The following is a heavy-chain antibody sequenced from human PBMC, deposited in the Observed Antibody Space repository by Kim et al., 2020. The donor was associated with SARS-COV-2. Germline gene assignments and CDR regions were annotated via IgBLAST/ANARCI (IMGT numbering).Heavy chain of an antibody. Sequence: GGSLRLSCAASGFTFSSYAMHWVRQAPGKGLEWVAVISYDGSNKYYVDSVKGRFTISRDNSKNTLYLQMNSLRAEDTAVYYCARGGGSGWWGVGPLVGVPIDYWGQGTLVTVSS. V-gene: IGHV3-30*04. CDR1: GFTFSSYA. D-gene: IGHD6-19*01. CDR2: ISYDGSNK. CDR3: ARGGGSGWWGVGPLVGVPIDY. J-gene: IGHJ4*02.